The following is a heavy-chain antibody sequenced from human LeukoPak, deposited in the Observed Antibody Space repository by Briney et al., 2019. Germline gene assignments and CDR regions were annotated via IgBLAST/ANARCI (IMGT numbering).Heavy chain of an antibody. CDR1: GGSISSYY. Sequence: SETLSLTCTVSGGSISSYYWSWIRQPPGKGLEWIGYIYYSGSTNYNPSLESRVTMSVDTSKNQFSLKLSSVTAADTAVYYCARAYRDDAFDIWGQGTMVTVSS. V-gene: IGHV4-59*12. CDR2: IYYSGST. D-gene: IGHD4-11*01. CDR3: ARAYRDDAFDI. J-gene: IGHJ3*02.